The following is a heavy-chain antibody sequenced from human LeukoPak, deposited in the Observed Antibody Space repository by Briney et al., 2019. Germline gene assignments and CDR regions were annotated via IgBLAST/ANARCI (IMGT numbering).Heavy chain of an antibody. CDR2: ISGSGGST. J-gene: IGHJ4*02. CDR1: GFTVSSNY. V-gene: IGHV3-23*01. D-gene: IGHD3-22*01. Sequence: QPGGSLRLSCAASGFTVSSNYMSWVRQAPGKGLEWVSAISGSGGSTYYADSVKGRFTISRDNSKNTLYLQMNSLRAEDTAVYYCAKDSRITMIVVVITNFDYWGQGTLVTVSS. CDR3: AKDSRITMIVVVITNFDY.